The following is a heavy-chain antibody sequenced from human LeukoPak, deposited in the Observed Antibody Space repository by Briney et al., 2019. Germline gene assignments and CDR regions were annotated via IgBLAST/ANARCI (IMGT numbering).Heavy chain of an antibody. CDR1: GYSFTSYW. V-gene: IGHV5-51*01. CDR3: ARSGITVAGRGTTDY. CDR2: IYPGDSDT. J-gene: IGHJ4*02. Sequence: GESLKISCKGSGYSFTSYWIGWVRQMPGKGLEWMWIIYPGDSDTTYSPSFQGQVTISADKSISTASLQWSSLKASDTAMYYCARSGITVAGRGTTDYWGQGTLVTVSS. D-gene: IGHD6-19*01.